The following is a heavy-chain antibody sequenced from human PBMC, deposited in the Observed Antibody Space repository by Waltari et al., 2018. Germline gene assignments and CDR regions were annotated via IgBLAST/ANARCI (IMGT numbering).Heavy chain of an antibody. J-gene: IGHJ4*02. V-gene: IGHV4-59*01. Sequence: QVQLQESGPGLVKPSETLSLTCTVSGGSISSYYWSWIRQPPGKGLEWIGYIYYRSSTNYNPAPKSRVTISVDTSKNQFSLKLSSVTAADTAVYYCARTYSRGQNDYWGQGTLVTVSS. D-gene: IGHD6-13*01. CDR1: GGSISSYY. CDR2: IYYRSST. CDR3: ARTYSRGQNDY.